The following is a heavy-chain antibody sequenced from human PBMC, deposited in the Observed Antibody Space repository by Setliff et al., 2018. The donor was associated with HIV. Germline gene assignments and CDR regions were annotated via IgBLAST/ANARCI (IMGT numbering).Heavy chain of an antibody. CDR1: GGTFSSYA. J-gene: IGHJ4*02. V-gene: IGHV1-69*10. CDR3: ASVPMEYSGSYALGSKVLDS. Sequence: AASVKVSCKASGGTFSSYAISWVRQAPGQGLEWMGGIIPILGIANYAQKFQGRVTITTDESTNTAYMELGSLRAEDTAVYLCASVPMEYSGSYALGSKVLDSWGQGTLVTVSS. CDR2: IIPILGIA. D-gene: IGHD5-12*01.